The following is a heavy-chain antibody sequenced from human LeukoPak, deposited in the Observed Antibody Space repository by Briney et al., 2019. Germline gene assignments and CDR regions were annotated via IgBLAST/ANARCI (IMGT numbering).Heavy chain of an antibody. J-gene: IGHJ2*01. V-gene: IGHV3-21*01. CDR2: ISSSSTHI. D-gene: IGHD1-26*01. CDR1: GYSISSGYY. Sequence: PSETLSLTCAVSGYSISSGYYWGWVRQAPGKGLEWVSFISSSSTHIYYADSVRGRFTISRDNAKNSLYLQMNSLRDEDTAVYYCARDGWSGSYFWYLDLWGRGTLVTVSS. CDR3: ARDGWSGSYFWYLDL.